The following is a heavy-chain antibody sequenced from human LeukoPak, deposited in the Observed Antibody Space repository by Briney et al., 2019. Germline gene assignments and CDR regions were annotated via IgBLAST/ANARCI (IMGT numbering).Heavy chain of an antibody. D-gene: IGHD3-22*01. V-gene: IGHV4-34*01. CDR2: INHSGST. J-gene: IGHJ4*02. Sequence: KPSETLSLTCAVYGGSFSGYYWSWLRHPPGKGLEWIGEINHSGSTNYNPSLKSRVTISVDTSKNQFSLKLSSVTAADTAVYYCARGIRSYYDSSGIYYFDYWGQGTLVTVSS. CDR3: ARGIRSYYDSSGIYYFDY. CDR1: GGSFSGYY.